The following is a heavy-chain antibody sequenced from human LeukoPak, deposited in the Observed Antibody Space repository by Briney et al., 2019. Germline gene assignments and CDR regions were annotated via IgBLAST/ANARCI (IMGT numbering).Heavy chain of an antibody. D-gene: IGHD2-2*01. CDR1: GGSFSGYY. J-gene: IGHJ4*02. Sequence: SETLSLTCAVYGGSFSGYYWSWIRQPPGKGLEWIGEINHSGSTNYNPSLKSRVTLSVDTSKNQFSLKLSSVTAADTAVYYCASGPSSTSLFDYWGQGTLVTVSS. CDR3: ASGPSSTSLFDY. CDR2: INHSGST. V-gene: IGHV4-34*01.